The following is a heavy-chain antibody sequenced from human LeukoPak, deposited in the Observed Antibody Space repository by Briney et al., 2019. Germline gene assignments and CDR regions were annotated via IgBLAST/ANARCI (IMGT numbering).Heavy chain of an antibody. CDR2: ISSSSSYI. CDR3: ARAGGSTVSHSDY. V-gene: IGHV3-21*01. CDR1: GFTFSSYS. D-gene: IGHD4-17*01. Sequence: GGSLRLSCAAFGFTFSSYSMNWVRQAPGKGLEWVSSISSSSSYIYYADSVKGRFTISRDNAKNSLYLQMNSLRAEDTAVYYCARAGGSTVSHSDYWGQGILVTVSS. J-gene: IGHJ4*02.